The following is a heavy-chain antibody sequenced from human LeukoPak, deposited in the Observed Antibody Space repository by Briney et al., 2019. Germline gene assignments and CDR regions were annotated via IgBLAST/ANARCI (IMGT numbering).Heavy chain of an antibody. CDR2: TYYRSKWYN. J-gene: IGHJ3*02. V-gene: IGHV6-1*01. Sequence: SQTLSLTCAISGDSVFSNSAAWNWIRRSPSRGLEWLGRTYYRSKWYNDYAVSVKSRVTINPDTSKNQFSLQLNSVTPEDTAVYYCAREVAGTYAFDIWGQGTMVTVPS. CDR1: GDSVFSNSAA. D-gene: IGHD2-15*01. CDR3: AREVAGTYAFDI.